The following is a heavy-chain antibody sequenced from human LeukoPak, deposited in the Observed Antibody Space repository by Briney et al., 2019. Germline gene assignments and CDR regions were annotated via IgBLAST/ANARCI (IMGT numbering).Heavy chain of an antibody. V-gene: IGHV4-59*01. CDR2: IYYSGST. CDR3: ARGFTISNWFDP. Sequence: SETLSLTCTVSGGSISSYYWSWTRQPPGKGLEWIGYIYYSGSTNYNPSLKSRVTISVDTSKNQFSLKLSSVTAADTAVYYCARGFTISNWFDPWGQGTLVTVSS. CDR1: GGSISSYY. J-gene: IGHJ5*02. D-gene: IGHD3-3*01.